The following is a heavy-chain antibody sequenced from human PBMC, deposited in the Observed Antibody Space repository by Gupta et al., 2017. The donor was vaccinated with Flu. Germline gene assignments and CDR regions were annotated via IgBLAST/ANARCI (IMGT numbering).Heavy chain of an antibody. CDR2: ANGSGRHT. V-gene: IGHV3-23*01. CDR1: TFSLSSYA. J-gene: IGHJ5*02. CDR3: ARDVWSSGSSYPNWLDP. D-gene: IGHD3-10*01. Sequence: DVQLLQSGGGLVQPGGSLRLSCAATTFSLSSYAMTWVRQAPGKGLECVSAANGSGRHTYYADSVKGRFTISRDNSKNIVYLQMNSLRVEDTAVYFCARDVWSSGSSYPNWLDPGGQGTLVIVSS.